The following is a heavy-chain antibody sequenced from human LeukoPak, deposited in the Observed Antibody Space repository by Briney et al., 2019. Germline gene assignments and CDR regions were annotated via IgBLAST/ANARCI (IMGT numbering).Heavy chain of an antibody. CDR1: GFTVSSNY. V-gene: IGHV3-53*01. D-gene: IGHD3-10*01. J-gene: IGHJ5*02. Sequence: GGSLRLSCAASGFTVSSNYMSWVRHAPGKGLEWVSVIYSGGSTYYADSVKGRFTISRDNSKNTLYLQMNSLRAEDTAVYYCARSTMVRGVRFDPWGQGTLVTVSS. CDR3: ARSTMVRGVRFDP. CDR2: IYSGGST.